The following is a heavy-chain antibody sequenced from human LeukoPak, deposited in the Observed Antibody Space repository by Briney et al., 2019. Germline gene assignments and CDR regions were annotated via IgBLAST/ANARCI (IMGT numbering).Heavy chain of an antibody. CDR1: GYTFTSYD. V-gene: IGHV1-2*02. CDR2: INPNSGGT. Sequence: ASVKVSCKASGYTFTSYDINWVRQAPGQGLEWMGWINPNSGGTNYAQKFQGRVTMTRDTSISTAYMELSRLRSDDTAVYYCARLEYSSSSDFDYWGQGTLVTVSS. CDR3: ARLEYSSSSDFDY. D-gene: IGHD6-6*01. J-gene: IGHJ4*02.